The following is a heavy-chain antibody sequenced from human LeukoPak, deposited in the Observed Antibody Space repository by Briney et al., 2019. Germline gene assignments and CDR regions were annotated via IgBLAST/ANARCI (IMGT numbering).Heavy chain of an antibody. V-gene: IGHV1-8*01. J-gene: IGHJ4*02. CDR2: MNPNSGNT. D-gene: IGHD6-19*01. Sequence: ASVKVSCKASGYTFTSYDINWVRQATGQGLEWMGWMNPNSGNTGYAQKFQGRVTMTRNTSISTAYMGLSSLRSEDTAVYYCARRTGYSSGWYVGYWGQGTLVTVSS. CDR1: GYTFTSYD. CDR3: ARRTGYSSGWYVGY.